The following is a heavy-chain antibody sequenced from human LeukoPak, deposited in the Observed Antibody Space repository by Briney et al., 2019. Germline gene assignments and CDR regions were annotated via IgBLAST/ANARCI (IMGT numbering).Heavy chain of an antibody. D-gene: IGHD6-19*01. CDR2: IDDLGNT. CDR3: ARVVLGIAVAGDRGRIDY. CDR1: GGSFSGYY. Sequence: SETLSLTCGVFGGSFSGYYWTWIRQSPGKGLEWIGEIDDLGNTNYNPSLKSRVAISVDTSKFQFSLKVRSVTAADAAVYFCARVVLGIAVAGDRGRIDYWGQGTLVTVSS. J-gene: IGHJ4*02. V-gene: IGHV4-34*01.